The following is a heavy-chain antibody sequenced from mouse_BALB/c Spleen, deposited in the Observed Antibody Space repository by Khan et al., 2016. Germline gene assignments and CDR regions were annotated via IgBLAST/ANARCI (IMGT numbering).Heavy chain of an antibody. CDR1: VFNIKDYY. V-gene: IGHV14-4*02. Sequence: VQLKESGAELVRSGASVKLSCTASVFNIKDYYMHWVKQRPEQGLEWIGWIDTENGDTEYAPKFQGKATMTADTSSNAAYLKFSSLPSAGSAVSYCNANYYGSDVYFDDWGQGTTRTFSS. CDR2: IDTENGDT. CDR3: NANYYGSDVYFDD. D-gene: IGHD1-1*01. J-gene: IGHJ2*01.